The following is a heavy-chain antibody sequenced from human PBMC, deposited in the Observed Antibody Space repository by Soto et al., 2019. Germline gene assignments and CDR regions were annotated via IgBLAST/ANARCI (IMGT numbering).Heavy chain of an antibody. Sequence: EVQLVQSGGGSVQPGGSLRLSCAASGFTFTNYWMHWVRQVPGNGLVWVSRIDGVGAGTSYSDSVRGRFTISRDNAENMLYLQMNSLRAEDTAVYYCTTDFEYWGQGTLVTVSS. CDR2: IDGVGAGT. J-gene: IGHJ4*02. CDR1: GFTFTNYW. CDR3: TTDFEY. V-gene: IGHV3-74*01.